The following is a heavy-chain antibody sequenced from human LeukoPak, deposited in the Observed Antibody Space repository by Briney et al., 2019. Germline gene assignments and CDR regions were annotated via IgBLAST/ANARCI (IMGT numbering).Heavy chain of an antibody. CDR2: IYSGGST. J-gene: IGHJ4*02. CDR1: GFTVSTYY. V-gene: IGHV3-53*01. Sequence: GGSLRLSCAASGFTVSTYYMTWVRQAPGKGLECVSVIYSGGSTYYADSVKGRFNVSRDNSQNPLYLQMNRLRAEDTAMYYCARGLGYCTSTTCLLPFDYWGQGTLVTVSS. CDR3: ARGLGYCTSTTCLLPFDY. D-gene: IGHD2-2*01.